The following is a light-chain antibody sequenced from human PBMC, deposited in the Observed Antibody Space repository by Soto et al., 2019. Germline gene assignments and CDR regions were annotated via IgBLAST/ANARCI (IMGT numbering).Light chain of an antibody. Sequence: DIQMTQSPSSLSASVGDRVTITCRARQGISNYLVWYQHNPGKVPKLLIYAASTLQSGVPSRFSGSGSGTDFTLNISSLQHEDVATYSCQNYHVEPLTFGHGTKVEIK. V-gene: IGKV1-27*01. CDR1: QGISNY. J-gene: IGKJ1*01. CDR3: QNYHVEPLT. CDR2: AAS.